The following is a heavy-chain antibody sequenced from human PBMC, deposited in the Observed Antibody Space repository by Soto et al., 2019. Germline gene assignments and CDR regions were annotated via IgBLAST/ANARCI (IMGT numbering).Heavy chain of an antibody. V-gene: IGHV3-30*02. CDR1: GFMFTNHG. D-gene: IGHD6-19*01. J-gene: IGHJ6*02. CDR3: AIDWQWLVPSGLDV. Sequence: GGSLRLSCAASGFMFTNHGMHWVRQAPGKGLEWVAVIWSDGNKRYYADSVKGRFTVSRDTSNNTLYLQMNSLRAEDTAVYYCAIDWQWLVPSGLDVWGQGTTVTVSS. CDR2: IWSDGNKR.